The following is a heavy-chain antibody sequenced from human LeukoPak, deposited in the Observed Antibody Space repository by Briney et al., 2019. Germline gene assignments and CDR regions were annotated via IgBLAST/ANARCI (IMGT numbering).Heavy chain of an antibody. Sequence: GESPKISCKGSGYSFTSYWIIWLRQLPGKGLEWMVRIDPSDSYTNYSPSFQGHVTISADKSISTAYLQWSSLNASDTAMYYCARQWSYSSGPHFDYWGERTLVTVSS. J-gene: IGHJ4*02. V-gene: IGHV5-10-1*01. D-gene: IGHD6-19*01. CDR1: GYSFTSYW. CDR3: ARQWSYSSGPHFDY. CDR2: IDPSDSYT.